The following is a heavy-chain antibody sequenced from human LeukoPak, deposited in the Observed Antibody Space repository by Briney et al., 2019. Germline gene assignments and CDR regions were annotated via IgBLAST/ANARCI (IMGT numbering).Heavy chain of an antibody. Sequence: GGSLRLSCAASGFTFSSYWMSWVRQAPGKGLEWVANIKQDGSEKYYVDSVKGRFTISRDNAKNSLYLQMNSLRAEDTAVYYCARGKHVDIVATSFDYWGQGTLVTVSS. J-gene: IGHJ4*02. CDR3: ARGKHVDIVATSFDY. CDR2: IKQDGSEK. V-gene: IGHV3-7*01. CDR1: GFTFSSYW. D-gene: IGHD5-12*01.